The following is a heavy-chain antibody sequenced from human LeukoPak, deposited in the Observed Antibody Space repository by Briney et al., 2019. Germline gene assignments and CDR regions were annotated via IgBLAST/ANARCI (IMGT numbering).Heavy chain of an antibody. D-gene: IGHD6-6*01. J-gene: IGHJ1*01. V-gene: IGHV3-23*01. Sequence: GGSLRLSCAAPGFTFSSYAMSWVRQAPGKGLEWVSAISGSGGSTYYADSVKGRFTISRDNSKNTLYLQMNSLRAEDTAVYYCARDLSTSSTAYFQHWGQGTLVTVSS. CDR3: ARDLSTSSTAYFQH. CDR1: GFTFSSYA. CDR2: ISGSGGST.